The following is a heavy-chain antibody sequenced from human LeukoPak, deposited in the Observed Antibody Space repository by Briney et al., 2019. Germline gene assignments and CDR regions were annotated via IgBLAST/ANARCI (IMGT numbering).Heavy chain of an antibody. V-gene: IGHV3-23*01. Sequence: PGGSLRLSCAVSGLTFSSRAMTWVRQAPGQGLQWVSSIDISGDDTAYADAVKGRFTISRDNSRSTLYLQMNDLRVEDSAIYYCAKMGGTYSSGWYSIDYWGQGTLVTVSS. D-gene: IGHD6-19*01. CDR3: AKMGGTYSSGWYSIDY. J-gene: IGHJ4*02. CDR2: IDISGDDT. CDR1: GLTFSSRA.